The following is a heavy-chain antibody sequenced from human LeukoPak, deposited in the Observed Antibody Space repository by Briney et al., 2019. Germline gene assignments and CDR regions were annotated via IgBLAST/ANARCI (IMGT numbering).Heavy chain of an antibody. CDR2: ISAYNGNT. Sequence: ASVTVSCKASGYTFTNYGISWVRQAPGQGLEWMGWISAYNGNTNSAQKLQGRVTMTTDTSTSTAYMELRSLRSDDTAVYYCARDYDILTPYPDLDAFDIWGQGTMVTVSS. J-gene: IGHJ3*02. D-gene: IGHD3-9*01. V-gene: IGHV1-18*01. CDR3: ARDYDILTPYPDLDAFDI. CDR1: GYTFTNYG.